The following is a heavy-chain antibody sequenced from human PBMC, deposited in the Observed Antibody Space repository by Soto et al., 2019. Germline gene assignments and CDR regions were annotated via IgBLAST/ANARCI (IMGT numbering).Heavy chain of an antibody. V-gene: IGHV1-69*06. CDR2: IIPIFGTA. J-gene: IGHJ3*02. CDR1: GGTFSSYA. Sequence: SVKVSCKASGGTFSSYAISWVRQAPGQGLEWMGGIIPIFGTANYAQKFQGRVTITADKSTSTVYMELSSLRSEDTAVYYCARLKIGSWYSGAFDIWGQGTMVTVSS. CDR3: ARLKIGSWYSGAFDI. D-gene: IGHD6-13*01.